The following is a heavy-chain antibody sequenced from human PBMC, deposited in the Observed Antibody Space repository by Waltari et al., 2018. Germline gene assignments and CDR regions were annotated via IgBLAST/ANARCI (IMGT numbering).Heavy chain of an antibody. CDR1: GFTLSSLA. Sequence: EVQLLESGGGLVQPGGSLRLSCAASGFTLSSLAMSCVRQAQGKGLEWVSAISGSGGSTYYADSVKGRFTISRDNSKNTLYLQMNSLRAEDTAVYYCAKLGSAFDYWGQGTLVTVSS. V-gene: IGHV3-23*01. CDR2: ISGSGGST. J-gene: IGHJ4*02. D-gene: IGHD1-26*01. CDR3: AKLGSAFDY.